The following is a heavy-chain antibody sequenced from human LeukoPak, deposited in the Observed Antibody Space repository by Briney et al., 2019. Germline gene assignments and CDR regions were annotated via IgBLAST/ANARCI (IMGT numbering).Heavy chain of an antibody. V-gene: IGHV1-2*02. CDR3: ARGRLGTWFGELKA. Sequence: GASVKVSCKASGYTFTGYYMHWVRQAPGQGLEWVGWINPNSGGTKYAQRFQGRVTMTRDTSISTAYMELSSLRSDDTAVYYCARGRLGTWFGELKAWGQGTLVTVSS. CDR1: GYTFTGYY. CDR2: INPNSGGT. D-gene: IGHD3-10*01. J-gene: IGHJ5*02.